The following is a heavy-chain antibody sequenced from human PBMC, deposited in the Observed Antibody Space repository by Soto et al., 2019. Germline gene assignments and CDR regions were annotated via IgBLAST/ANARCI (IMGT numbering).Heavy chain of an antibody. CDR1: GGTFSNYA. V-gene: IGHV1-69*06. CDR2: IIPIFGTA. D-gene: IGHD3-3*01. CDR3: ATNAYHDCWSGYFHGMDV. Sequence: QVQLMQSGTEVKKPGSSVKVSCKASGGTFSNYAVSWVRQTPGQGLEWMGGIIPIFGTAIYPQRFQGRVTIVADKSTSTAFMELSSLRSEDTAMYYCATNAYHDCWSGYFHGMDVWGQGTTVIVSS. J-gene: IGHJ6*02.